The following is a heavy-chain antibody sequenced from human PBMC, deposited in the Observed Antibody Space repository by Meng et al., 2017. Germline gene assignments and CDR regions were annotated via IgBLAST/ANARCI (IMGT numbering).Heavy chain of an antibody. Sequence: SVKVSCKASGGTFSSYAISWVRQAPGHGLEWMGGIIPIFGTANYAQKFQGRVTITANKSTSTAYMELSSLRSEDTAVYYCARDKHPYYYDSSGYSPGGDYWGQGTLVTVSS. CDR3: ARDKHPYYYDSSGYSPGGDY. J-gene: IGHJ4*02. CDR2: IIPIFGTA. CDR1: GGTFSSYA. V-gene: IGHV1-69*06. D-gene: IGHD3-22*01.